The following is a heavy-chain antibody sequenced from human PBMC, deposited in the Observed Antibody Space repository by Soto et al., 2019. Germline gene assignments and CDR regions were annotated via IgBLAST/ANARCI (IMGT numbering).Heavy chain of an antibody. Sequence: ASVKVSCKASGYTFTSYAMHWVRQAPGQRLEWMGWINAGNGNTKYSQKFQGRVTITRDTSASTAYMELSSLRSEDTAVYYCARERRIVVENWFDPWGQGTLVTV. CDR2: INAGNGNT. D-gene: IGHD2-2*01. J-gene: IGHJ5*02. V-gene: IGHV1-3*01. CDR3: ARERRIVVENWFDP. CDR1: GYTFTSYA.